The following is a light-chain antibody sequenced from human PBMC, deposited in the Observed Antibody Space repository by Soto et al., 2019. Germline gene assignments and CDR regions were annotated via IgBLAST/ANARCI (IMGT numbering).Light chain of an antibody. V-gene: IGLV2-14*03. CDR3: SSYTTSSTPV. J-gene: IGLJ2*01. Sequence: QSALTQPASVSGSPGQSITISCSGTSSDVGAYNYVSWYQHHPGKAPKLIIFDVSIRPSGVSNRLSGSKSGNTASLTISGLQAEDEADYHCSSYTTSSTPVFGGGTKLTVL. CDR1: SSDVGAYNY. CDR2: DVS.